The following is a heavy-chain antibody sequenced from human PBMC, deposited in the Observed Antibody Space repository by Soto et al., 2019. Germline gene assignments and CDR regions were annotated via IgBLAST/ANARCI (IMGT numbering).Heavy chain of an antibody. CDR2: ISGSGSST. Sequence: EVQLLESGGGLVEPGGSRRLSCAASGFTFSSYTMSWVRQAPGKGLEWVSTISGSGSSTYSADSVKGRFTISRDNSKNALHLQMNSLRVEDTAICDCAKAWGIDYWGQGTLVTVSS. CDR1: GFTFSSYT. J-gene: IGHJ4*02. D-gene: IGHD7-27*01. V-gene: IGHV3-23*01. CDR3: AKAWGIDY.